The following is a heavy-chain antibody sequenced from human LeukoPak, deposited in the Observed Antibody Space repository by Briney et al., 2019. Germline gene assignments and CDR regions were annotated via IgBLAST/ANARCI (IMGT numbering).Heavy chain of an antibody. CDR1: GYTFTSYY. CDR3: ARASRGIAAASVYFDY. D-gene: IGHD6-13*01. V-gene: IGHV1-69*04. CDR2: IIPILGIA. Sequence: SVKVSCKASGYTFTSYYMHWVRQAPGQGLEWMGRIIPILGIANYAQKFQGRVTITADKSTSTAYMELSSLRSEDTAVYYCARASRGIAAASVYFDYWGQGTLVTVSS. J-gene: IGHJ4*02.